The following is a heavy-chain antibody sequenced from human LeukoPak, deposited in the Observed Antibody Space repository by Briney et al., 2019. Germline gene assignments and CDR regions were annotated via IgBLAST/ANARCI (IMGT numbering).Heavy chain of an antibody. CDR2: INPNSGGT. CDR1: GYTFTSYG. V-gene: IGHV1-2*02. CDR3: ARDHDAFDI. Sequence: ASVKVSCKASGYTFTSYGISWVRQAPGQGLEWMGWINPNSGGTNYAQKFQGRVTMTRDTSISTAYMELSRLRSDDTAVYYCARDHDAFDIWGQGTMVTVSS. J-gene: IGHJ3*02.